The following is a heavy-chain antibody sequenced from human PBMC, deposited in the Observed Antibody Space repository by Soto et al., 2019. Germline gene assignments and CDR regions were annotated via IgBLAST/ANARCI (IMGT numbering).Heavy chain of an antibody. CDR3: ARPGSGYDWGRGYFDY. V-gene: IGHV5-51*01. J-gene: IGHJ4*02. CDR1: GYSFTSYW. CDR2: IYPGDSDT. D-gene: IGHD5-12*01. Sequence: PGESLKISCKGSGYSFTSYWIGWVRQMPGKGLEWMGIIYPGDSDTRYSPSFQGQVTISADKSISTAYLQWSSLKASDTAMYYCARPGSGYDWGRGYFDYWGQGNLVPVSS.